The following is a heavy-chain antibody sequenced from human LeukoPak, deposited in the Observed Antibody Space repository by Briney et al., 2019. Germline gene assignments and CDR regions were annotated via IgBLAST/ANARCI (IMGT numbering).Heavy chain of an antibody. Sequence: PSETLSLTCTVSGGXISSYFWSWIRQPPGMGLEWIGYVYYSGSPNYNPSLKSRVTISVDTSKNQFSLRLRSVTAADTAVYYCARVFDDYYDSSADPPLWFDPWGQGTLVTVSS. CDR1: GGXISSYF. CDR3: ARVFDDYYDSSADPPLWFDP. V-gene: IGHV4-59*01. D-gene: IGHD3-22*01. J-gene: IGHJ5*02. CDR2: VYYSGSP.